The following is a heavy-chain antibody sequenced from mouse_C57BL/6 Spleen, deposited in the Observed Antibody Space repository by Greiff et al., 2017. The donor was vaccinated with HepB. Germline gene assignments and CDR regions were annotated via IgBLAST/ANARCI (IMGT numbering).Heavy chain of an antibody. CDR3: ATTVVGPIFDY. D-gene: IGHD1-1*01. CDR2: IDPSDSYT. V-gene: IGHV1-50*01. J-gene: IGHJ2*01. CDR1: GYTFTSYW. Sequence: QVQLQQPGAELVKPGASVKLSCKASGYTFTSYWMQWVKQRPGQGLEWIGEIDPSDSYTNYNQKFKGKATLTVDTSSSTAYMQLSSLTSEDSAVYYCATTVVGPIFDYWGQGTTLTVSS.